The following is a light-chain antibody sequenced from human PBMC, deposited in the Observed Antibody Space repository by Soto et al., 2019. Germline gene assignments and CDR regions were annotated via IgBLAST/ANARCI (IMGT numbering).Light chain of an antibody. Sequence: QSVLTQPPSVSGAPGQRVTISCTGSSSNIGAGYDVHWYQQLPGTAPKLLMYGNSNRPSGVPDRFSGSKSGTSASLAITGLQAEDEADYYCQSYDSSLSAYVVFGGGTQLTVL. CDR3: QSYDSSLSAYVV. V-gene: IGLV1-40*01. CDR1: SSNIGAGYD. CDR2: GNS. J-gene: IGLJ2*01.